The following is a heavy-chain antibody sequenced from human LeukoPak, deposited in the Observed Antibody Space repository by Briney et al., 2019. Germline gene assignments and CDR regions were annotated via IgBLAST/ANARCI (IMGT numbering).Heavy chain of an antibody. CDR3: ARVSGGLNWIDP. J-gene: IGHJ5*02. Sequence: PSETLSLTCTVSGGSISNYYWSWIRQPPGKGLEWIGYIYYSGSTYYNPSLKSRLTISVDTSKNQFSLKLRSVTAADTAVYYCARVSGGLNWIDPWGQGTLVTVSS. V-gene: IGHV4-59*12. CDR1: GGSISNYY. D-gene: IGHD6-25*01. CDR2: IYYSGST.